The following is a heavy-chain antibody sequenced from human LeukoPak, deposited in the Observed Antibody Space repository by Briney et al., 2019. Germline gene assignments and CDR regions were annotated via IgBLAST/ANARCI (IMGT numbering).Heavy chain of an antibody. CDR3: AREVTDTAMATEHYFDY. Sequence: SETLPLTCAVYGGSFSGYYWSWIRQPPGKGLEWIGEINHSGSTNYNPSLKSRVTISVDTSKNQFSLKLSSVTAADTAVYYCAREVTDTAMATEHYFDYWGQGTLVTVSS. CDR1: GGSFSGYY. CDR2: INHSGST. J-gene: IGHJ4*02. D-gene: IGHD5-18*01. V-gene: IGHV4-34*01.